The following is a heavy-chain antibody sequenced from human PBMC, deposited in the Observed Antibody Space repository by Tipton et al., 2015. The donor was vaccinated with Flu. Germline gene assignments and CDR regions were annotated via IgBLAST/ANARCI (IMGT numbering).Heavy chain of an antibody. CDR3: ARDRGHSYGAWFDP. J-gene: IGHJ5*02. CDR1: GGSISSSSYY. CDR2: IYYSGST. Sequence: TLSLTCTVSGGSISSSSYYWGWIRQPPGKGLEWIGSIYYSGSTYYNPSLKSRVTISVDASKNQFSLKLSSVTAADTAVYYCARDRGHSYGAWFDPWGQGTLVTVSS. D-gene: IGHD5-18*01. V-gene: IGHV4-39*07.